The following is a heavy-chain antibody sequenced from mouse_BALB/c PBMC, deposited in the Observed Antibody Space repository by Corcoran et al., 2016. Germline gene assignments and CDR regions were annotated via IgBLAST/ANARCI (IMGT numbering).Heavy chain of an antibody. Sequence: QNQLVQSGHELKKPGETVKISCKASGYTFTNYGMNWVKQAPGKGLKWMGWINTYTGEPTYADDFKGRFAFSLETSASTAYLQINNLKNEDTATYFCARGRGDYYAMDYWGQRTSVTVSS. J-gene: IGHJ4*01. CDR3: ARGRGDYYAMDY. CDR2: INTYTGEP. V-gene: IGHV9-3-1*01. CDR1: GYTFTNYG.